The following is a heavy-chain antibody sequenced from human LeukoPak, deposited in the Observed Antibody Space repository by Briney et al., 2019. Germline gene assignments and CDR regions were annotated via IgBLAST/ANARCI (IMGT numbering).Heavy chain of an antibody. D-gene: IGHD5-24*01. CDR3: ARPCPDIDGYKY. CDR2: IIPIFGTA. V-gene: IGHV1-69*13. Sequence: SVKVSCKASGGTFSSYAISWVRQAPGQGLEWMGGIIPIFGTANYAQKFQGRVTITADESTSTAYMELSSLRSEDTAVYYCARPCPDIDGYKYWGQGTLVTVSS. CDR1: GGTFSSYA. J-gene: IGHJ4*02.